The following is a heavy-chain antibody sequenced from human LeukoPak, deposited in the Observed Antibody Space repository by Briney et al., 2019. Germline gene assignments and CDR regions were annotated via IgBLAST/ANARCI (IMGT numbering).Heavy chain of an antibody. J-gene: IGHJ5*02. CDR2: ISSSGSTI. D-gene: IGHD3-3*01. CDR3: AREGLRFLEWLPKYNWFDP. CDR1: GGSFSDYY. V-gene: IGHV3-11*01. Sequence: LSLTCAVYGGSFSDYYMSWIRQAPGKGLEWVSYISSSGSTIYYADSVKGRFTISRDNAKNSLYLQMNSLRAEDTAVYYCAREGLRFLEWLPKYNWFDPWGQGTLVTVSS.